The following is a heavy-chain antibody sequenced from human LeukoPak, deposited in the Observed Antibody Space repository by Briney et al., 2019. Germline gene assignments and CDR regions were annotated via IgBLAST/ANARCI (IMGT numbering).Heavy chain of an antibody. CDR2: ISGSGGST. CDR3: AKDDDYYYDSSGCYEY. V-gene: IGHV3-23*01. CDR1: GFTFSSYA. Sequence: HPGGSLRLSCAASGFTFSSYAMSWVRQAPGRGLEWVSAISGSGGSTYYADSVKGRFTISRDNFKNTLYLQMNSLRAEDTAVYYCAKDDDYYYDSSGCYEYWGQGTPVTVSS. D-gene: IGHD3-22*01. J-gene: IGHJ4*02.